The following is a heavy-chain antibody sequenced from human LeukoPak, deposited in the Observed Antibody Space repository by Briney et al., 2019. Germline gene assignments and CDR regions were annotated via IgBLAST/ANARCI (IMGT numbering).Heavy chain of an antibody. D-gene: IGHD3-22*01. CDR2: ITGGGDGT. CDR3: AKENYYPNTAFDI. Sequence: GGSLRLSCAPSGFTFSNYGMTWVRQAPGKGLEWLSAITGGGDGTYYADSVKGRFTISRDNSKNTLYLQMDSLRADDTALYYCAKENYYPNTAFDIWGQGTMVTVSS. J-gene: IGHJ3*02. V-gene: IGHV3-23*01. CDR1: GFTFSNYG.